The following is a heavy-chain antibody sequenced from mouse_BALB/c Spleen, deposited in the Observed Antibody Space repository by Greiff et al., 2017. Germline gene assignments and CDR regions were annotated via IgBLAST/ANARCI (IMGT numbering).Heavy chain of an antibody. J-gene: IGHJ1*01. CDR2: IWSGGST. CDR3: ARNRYFDV. V-gene: IGHV2-2*02. CDR1: GFSLTSYG. Sequence: VQLMESGPGLVQPSQSLSITCTASGFSLTSYGVHWVRQSPGQGLEWLGVIWSGGSTDYNAAFISRLGISKDNSKSEVFFKMNSLQANDTAIYYCARNRYFDVWGAGTAVTVSS.